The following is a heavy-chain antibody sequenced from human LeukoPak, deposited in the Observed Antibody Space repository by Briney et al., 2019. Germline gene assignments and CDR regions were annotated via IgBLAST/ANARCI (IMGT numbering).Heavy chain of an antibody. CDR1: GFTFSSYG. Sequence: GGSLRLSCAASGFTFSSYGMHWVRQAPGKGLEWVAFIRYDGSNKYYADSVKGRFTISRDNSKNTLYLQVNSLRAEDTAVYYCAKDPDGMVRGVPYYFDYWGQGTLVTVSS. D-gene: IGHD3-10*01. CDR3: AKDPDGMVRGVPYYFDY. CDR2: IRYDGSNK. V-gene: IGHV3-30*02. J-gene: IGHJ4*02.